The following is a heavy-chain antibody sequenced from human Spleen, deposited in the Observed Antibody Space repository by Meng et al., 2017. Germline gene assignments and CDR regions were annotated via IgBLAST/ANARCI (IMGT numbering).Heavy chain of an antibody. CDR2: IYWDDDK. V-gene: IGHV2-5*02. CDR3: AHSPYASGVRRDFDY. D-gene: IGHD3-10*01. J-gene: IGHJ4*02. Sequence: QITLKESGSTLVKPTQTLTVTCNSSGFSVSTRGVGVGWIRQPPGNALEWLALIYWDDDKRYSPSLKGRLTITRDTSKNQVVLTMTNMDPVDTATYYGAHSPYASGVRRDFDYWGQGTLVTVSS. CDR1: GFSVSTRGVG.